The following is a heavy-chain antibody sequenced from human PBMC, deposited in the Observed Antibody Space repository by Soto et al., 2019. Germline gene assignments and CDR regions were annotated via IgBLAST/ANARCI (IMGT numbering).Heavy chain of an antibody. Sequence: EVHLVESGGGFVQPGGSLSLSCAASGFTFSSYWMHWVRQAPGKGLGWVSRLNSDGRSIRYADSVKGRFTISRDNAKNTLYLQMNKLRADDTAVYYCATSISVGGGGWGQGTLVTVSS. CDR1: GFTFSSYW. D-gene: IGHD3-16*01. CDR2: LNSDGRSI. V-gene: IGHV3-74*01. CDR3: ATSISVGGGG. J-gene: IGHJ4*02.